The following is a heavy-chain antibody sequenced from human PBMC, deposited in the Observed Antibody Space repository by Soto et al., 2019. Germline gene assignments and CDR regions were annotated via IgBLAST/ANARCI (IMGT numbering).Heavy chain of an antibody. Sequence: SVKVSCKASGGTFSSYAISWVRQAPGQGLEWMGGIIPIFGTANYAQKFQGRVTITADESTSTAYMELSSLRAEDTAVYYCVAWTVGAPAGWGQGTLVTVYS. CDR1: GGTFSSYA. CDR3: VAWTVGAPAG. CDR2: IIPIFGTA. J-gene: IGHJ4*02. V-gene: IGHV1-69*13. D-gene: IGHD1-26*01.